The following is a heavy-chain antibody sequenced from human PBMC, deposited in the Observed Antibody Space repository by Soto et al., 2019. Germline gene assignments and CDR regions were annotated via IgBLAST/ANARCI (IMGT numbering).Heavy chain of an antibody. CDR3: AREIAVAGFDFDY. CDR1: GGSISGGGYY. J-gene: IGHJ4*02. CDR2: IYYSGST. V-gene: IGHV4-31*03. Sequence: SETLSLTCTVSGGSISGGGYYWSWIRQHPGKGLEWIGYIYYSGSTYYNPSHKSRVTISVDTSKNQFSLKLSSVTAADTAVYYCAREIAVAGFDFDYWGQGTQVTVSS. D-gene: IGHD6-19*01.